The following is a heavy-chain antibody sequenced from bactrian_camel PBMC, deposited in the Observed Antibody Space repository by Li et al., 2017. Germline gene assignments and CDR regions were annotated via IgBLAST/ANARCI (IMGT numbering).Heavy chain of an antibody. J-gene: IGHJ4*01. Sequence: QLVESGGGSVQAGGSLRLSCAASGSGAKYGTYCVAWFRQAPGNEREGVARIDTAGSATYTYAAQGRFTISKDHVQNTLYLQMNSLKVEDSAMYYCAADVRCYYSHYGPGMGPTATFGQGTQVTVS. V-gene: IGHV3S55*01. CDR1: GSGAKYGTYC. D-gene: IGHD3*01. CDR2: IDTAGSA.